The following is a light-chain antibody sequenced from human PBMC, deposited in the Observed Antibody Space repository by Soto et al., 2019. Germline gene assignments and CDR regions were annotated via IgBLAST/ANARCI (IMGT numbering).Light chain of an antibody. CDR3: QDSAIHSEA. Sequence: DIEVPQTSTTRCASLGERVTITCRASQTISSWLAWYQQKPGKAPKLLIYKASTLKSGVPSRFSGSGSGTEFTLTFSRLQPDDLVTYYCQDSAIHSEAFAQGTMVDI. V-gene: IGKV1-5*03. CDR1: QTISSW. J-gene: IGKJ1*01. CDR2: KAS.